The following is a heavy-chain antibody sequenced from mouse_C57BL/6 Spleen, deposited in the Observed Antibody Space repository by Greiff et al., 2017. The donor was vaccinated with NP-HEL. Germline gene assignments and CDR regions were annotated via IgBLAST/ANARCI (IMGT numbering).Heavy chain of an antibody. CDR1: GYTFTDYY. CDR3: ARFYYDYDPWFAY. V-gene: IGHV1-76*01. CDR2: IYPGSGNT. J-gene: IGHJ3*01. Sequence: VQLQESGAELVRPGASVKLSCKASGYTFTDYYINWVKQRPGQGLEWIARIYPGSGNTYYNEKFKGKATLTAEKSSSTAYMQLSSLTSEDSAVYFCARFYYDYDPWFAYWGQETLVTVSA. D-gene: IGHD2-4*01.